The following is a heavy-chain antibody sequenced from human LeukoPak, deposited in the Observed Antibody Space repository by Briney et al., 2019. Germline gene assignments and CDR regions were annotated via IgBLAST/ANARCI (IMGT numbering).Heavy chain of an antibody. CDR3: AKDMLKYQLISIMFDY. J-gene: IGHJ4*02. Sequence: GGSLRLSCAASGFTFSSYAMSSVRQAPGKGLEWVSAISGRGDSTFYADSVKGRFTISRDNSKNTLYLQMNSLRAEDTAVYYCAKDMLKYQLISIMFDYWGQGALVTVSS. D-gene: IGHD2-2*01. CDR1: GFTFSSYA. V-gene: IGHV3-23*01. CDR2: ISGRGDST.